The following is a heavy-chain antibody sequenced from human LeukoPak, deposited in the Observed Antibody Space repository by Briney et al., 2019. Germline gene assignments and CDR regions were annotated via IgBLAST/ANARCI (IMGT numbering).Heavy chain of an antibody. CDR2: ISVSGGST. V-gene: IGHV3-23*01. CDR3: AKGTPQYSSSWYYFDH. J-gene: IGHJ4*02. D-gene: IGHD6-13*01. Sequence: GGSLRLSCAASGFTFSSYAMSWVRQAPGKGLEWVSAISVSGGSTYYADSVKGRFTISRDNSKNTLYLQMNSLRAEDTAVYYCAKGTPQYSSSWYYFDHWGQGTLVTVSS. CDR1: GFTFSSYA.